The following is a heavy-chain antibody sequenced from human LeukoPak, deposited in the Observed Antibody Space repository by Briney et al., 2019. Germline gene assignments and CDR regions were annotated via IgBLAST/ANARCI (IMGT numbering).Heavy chain of an antibody. J-gene: IGHJ6*03. CDR2: IRYDGSNK. D-gene: IGHD4-23*01. V-gene: IGHV3-30*02. CDR3: AKGPRWYYYYMDV. CDR1: GFTFSSYG. Sequence: GGSLRLSCAASGFTFSSYGMHWVRQAPGKGLEWVAFIRYDGSNKYYADSVKGRFTISRDNSKNTLYLQMNSLRAEDTAVYYCAKGPRWYYYYMDVWGKGTTVTISS.